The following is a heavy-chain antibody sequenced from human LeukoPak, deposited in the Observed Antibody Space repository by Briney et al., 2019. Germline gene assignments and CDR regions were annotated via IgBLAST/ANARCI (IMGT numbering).Heavy chain of an antibody. J-gene: IGHJ6*02. CDR1: GFTFSSYG. D-gene: IGHD3-3*01. Sequence: GGSLRLSCAASGFTFSSYGMHWVRQAPGKGLEWVAVISYDGSNKYYADSVKGRFTISRDNSKNTLYLQMNSLRAEDTAVYYCAKRSYFGVAPYYYYGMDVWGQGTMGTVSS. CDR2: ISYDGSNK. V-gene: IGHV3-30*18. CDR3: AKRSYFGVAPYYYYGMDV.